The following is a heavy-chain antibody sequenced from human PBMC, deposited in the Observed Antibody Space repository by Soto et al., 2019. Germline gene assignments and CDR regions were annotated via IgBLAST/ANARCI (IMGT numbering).Heavy chain of an antibody. J-gene: IGHJ4*02. CDR2: TYYRSRWYN. D-gene: IGHD6-19*01. CDR3: ARSAVAGSQECDD. Sequence: PSQTLSLTCAISGDSVSSNSAAWNWIRLSPSRGLEWLARTYYRSRWYNDYAVSVRSRITVNPDTSKNQFSLQLTSVTPEDTAVYYCARSAVAGSQECDDWGQGTLVTVSS. V-gene: IGHV6-1*01. CDR1: GDSVSSNSAA.